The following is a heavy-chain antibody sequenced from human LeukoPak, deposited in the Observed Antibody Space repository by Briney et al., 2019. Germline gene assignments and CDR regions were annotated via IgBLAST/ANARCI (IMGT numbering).Heavy chain of an antibody. CDR3: ARDFHVRNYDIGGYSY. D-gene: IGHD3-22*01. V-gene: IGHV3-48*01. CDR1: GFIFSSYS. Sequence: GGSLRLSCATSGFIFSSYSMNWVRQAPGKGLEWVSYISSSSRTIYYADSEKGRLNIYRDNAKNSLYLQMNSLRAEDTAVYYCARDFHVRNYDIGGYSYWGQGTLVTVSS. J-gene: IGHJ4*02. CDR2: ISSSSRTI.